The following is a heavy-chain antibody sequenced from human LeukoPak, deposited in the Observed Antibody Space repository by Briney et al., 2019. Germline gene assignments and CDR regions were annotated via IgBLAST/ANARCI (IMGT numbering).Heavy chain of an antibody. CDR3: ARGADWCSSTSCPSWFDP. CDR1: GGSFSGYY. J-gene: IGHJ5*02. V-gene: IGHV4-34*01. CDR2: INHSGST. D-gene: IGHD2-2*01. Sequence: PSETLSLTCAVYGGSFSGYYWSSICQTPRKGLEWIGEINHSGSTNYNPSLKSRVTISVDTSKNQFSLKLSSVTAADTAVYYGARGADWCSSTSCPSWFDPWGQGTLVTVSS.